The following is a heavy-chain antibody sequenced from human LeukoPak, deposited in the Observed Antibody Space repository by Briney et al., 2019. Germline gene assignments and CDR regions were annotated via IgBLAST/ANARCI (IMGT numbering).Heavy chain of an antibody. J-gene: IGHJ4*02. CDR1: GYTFTSYG. CDR3: AREGPYYYDSSGCFDY. Sequence: ASVKVSCKASGYTFTSYGISWVRQAPGQGLEWMGWISAYNGNTNYAQKLQGRVTMTTDTSTSTAYMELRSLRSDDTAVYYCAREGPYYYDSSGCFDYWGQGTLVTVSS. D-gene: IGHD3-22*01. CDR2: ISAYNGNT. V-gene: IGHV1-18*01.